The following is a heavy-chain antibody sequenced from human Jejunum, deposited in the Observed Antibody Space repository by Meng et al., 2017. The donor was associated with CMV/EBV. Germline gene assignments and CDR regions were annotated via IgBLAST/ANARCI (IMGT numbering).Heavy chain of an antibody. CDR1: GGSFSGYY. J-gene: IGHJ4*02. Sequence: VKLPQWGAGLLKPSETLALTCAVYGGSFSGYYWSWIRQPPGKGLEWIGEINHSRGTKYNPSLKSRVTISADTSKNQFSLKLTSVTAADTAVYYCARGNYDSSGYYLDYWGQGTLVTVSS. CDR2: INHSRGT. D-gene: IGHD3-22*01. V-gene: IGHV4-34*01. CDR3: ARGNYDSSGYYLDY.